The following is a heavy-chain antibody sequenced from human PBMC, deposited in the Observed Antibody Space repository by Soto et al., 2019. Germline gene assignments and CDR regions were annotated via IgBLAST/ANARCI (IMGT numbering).Heavy chain of an antibody. CDR2: ISYSGST. CDR1: GGSISSDSYY. V-gene: IGHV4-39*01. D-gene: IGHD1-26*01. Sequence: TSETLSLTCTVSGGSISSDSYYWGWIRQSPEKGLEWIASISYSGSTYYNPSLKSRVTISVDTSKNQFSLKLSSVTAADTAVYYCATQEVGGSYVYTFDPWGQGTLVTAPQ. CDR3: ATQEVGGSYVYTFDP. J-gene: IGHJ5*02.